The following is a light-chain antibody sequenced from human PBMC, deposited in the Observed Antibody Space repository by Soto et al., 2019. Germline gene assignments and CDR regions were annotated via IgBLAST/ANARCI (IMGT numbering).Light chain of an antibody. V-gene: IGLV3-1*01. CDR1: KLGDKY. Sequence: SYELTQPPSVSVSPGQTASITCSGDKLGDKYACWYQQNPGQSPVLVIYQDSKRPSGIPERFSGSNSGNTATLTISGTQAMDEADYYCQAWDSSTRVVFGGGTKLTVL. J-gene: IGLJ2*01. CDR2: QDS. CDR3: QAWDSSTRVV.